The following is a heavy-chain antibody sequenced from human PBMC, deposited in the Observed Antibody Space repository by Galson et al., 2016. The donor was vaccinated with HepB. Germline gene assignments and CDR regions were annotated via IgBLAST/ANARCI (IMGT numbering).Heavy chain of an antibody. CDR3: ARVWRGYRFDD. J-gene: IGHJ4*02. Sequence: SETLSLTCAVSGGSISSSYWWSWVRQPPGRGLEWIGEVYHSGSTDYNPSLKRRVIISVDKSKNQFSLKVNSATAADTAVYYCARVWRGYRFDDWGQGILVIVSS. D-gene: IGHD3-3*01. CDR2: VYHSGST. CDR1: GGSISSSYW. V-gene: IGHV4-4*02.